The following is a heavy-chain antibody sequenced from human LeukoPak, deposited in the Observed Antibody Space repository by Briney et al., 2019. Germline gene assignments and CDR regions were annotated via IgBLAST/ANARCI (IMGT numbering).Heavy chain of an antibody. V-gene: IGHV1-69*13. J-gene: IGHJ3*02. Sequence: SVKVSCKASGGTFSSYAISWVRQAPGQGLEWMGGIIPIFGTANYAQKFQGRVTITADESTSTAYMELSSLRSEDTAVYYCARVLWFGEERAGLDAFDIWGQGTMITVSS. CDR2: IIPIFGTA. D-gene: IGHD3-10*01. CDR3: ARVLWFGEERAGLDAFDI. CDR1: GGTFSSYA.